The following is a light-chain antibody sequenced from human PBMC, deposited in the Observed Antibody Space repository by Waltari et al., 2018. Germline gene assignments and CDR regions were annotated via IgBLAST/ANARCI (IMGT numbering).Light chain of an antibody. Sequence: SSELTQDPAVSVALGQTVRITCQGDSLRTYYVSWFHQKPGQAPELVIYGKNNRPSGIPDRFSASSAGSTASLTIIGAQAEDEADYYWHSRDSSGDVVIGGGTKLT. CDR2: GKN. V-gene: IGLV3-19*01. CDR1: SLRTYY. J-gene: IGLJ2*01. CDR3: HSRDSSGDVV.